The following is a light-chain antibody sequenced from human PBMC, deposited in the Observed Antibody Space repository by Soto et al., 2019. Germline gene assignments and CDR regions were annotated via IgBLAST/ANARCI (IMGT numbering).Light chain of an antibody. J-gene: IGKJ1*01. CDR1: QSVSSK. V-gene: IGKV3-15*01. Sequence: EIVMTQSPATLSVSPGERATLSCRASQSVSSKLAWYQQKPGQAPRLLIYGASTRATGVPARFSGSGSGTEFILTISSLQSEDFAIYYCQQYNNWPPWAFGQGTKVEIK. CDR2: GAS. CDR3: QQYNNWPPWA.